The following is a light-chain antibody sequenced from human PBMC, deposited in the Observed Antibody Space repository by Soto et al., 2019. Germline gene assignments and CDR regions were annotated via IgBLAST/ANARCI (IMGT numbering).Light chain of an antibody. CDR3: YSYTGSTTSYL. CDR1: SSDIGAYNY. J-gene: IGLJ1*01. V-gene: IGLV2-14*03. Sequence: QSALTQPASVSGSAGQSITISCTGTSSDIGAYNYVSWYQHHPGKAPKLMIYDVSSRPSGVSSRFSGSKSGNTASLTISGLQAEDEADYYCYSYTGSTTSYLFGTGTKLTVL. CDR2: DVS.